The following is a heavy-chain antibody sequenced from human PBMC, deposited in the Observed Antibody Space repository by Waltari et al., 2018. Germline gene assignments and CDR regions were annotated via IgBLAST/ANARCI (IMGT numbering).Heavy chain of an antibody. CDR2: TSYDGSQD. J-gene: IGHJ4*02. CDR1: GFTFSRYG. D-gene: IGHD3-16*01. V-gene: IGHV3-30*18. CDR3: AKDLGIALANLAY. Sequence: QVQLVESGGGVVQPGRSLRLSCAASGFTFSRYGMHWVRQAPGKGLGWLAGTSYDGSQDSYGDSVRGRFTISRDNSKDTLYLQLNRLGAEDTAVYYCAKDLGIALANLAYWGQGTLVTVSS.